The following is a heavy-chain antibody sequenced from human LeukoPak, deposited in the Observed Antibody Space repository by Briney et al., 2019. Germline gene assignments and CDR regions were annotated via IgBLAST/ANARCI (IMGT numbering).Heavy chain of an antibody. D-gene: IGHD3-10*01. CDR3: ARVWGGYYYGSGPDY. CDR2: LYYSGKT. V-gene: IGHV4-39*07. CDR1: DDSISSSTYY. J-gene: IGHJ4*02. Sequence: SETLSLTCIISDDSISSSTYYWGWIRQPPGKGLEWIGTLYYSGKTYYNPSLKSRVTISIDTSKNQFSLKLSPVTAADTAVYYCARVWGGYYYGSGPDYWGQGTLVTVSS.